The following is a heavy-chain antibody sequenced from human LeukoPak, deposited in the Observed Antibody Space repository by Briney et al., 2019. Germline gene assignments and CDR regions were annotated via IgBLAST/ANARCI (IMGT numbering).Heavy chain of an antibody. CDR1: GFTFSSYN. CDR3: ARVAVAGKGGFDY. Sequence: GGSLRLSCAASGFTFSSYNMNWVRQAPGKGLEWVSSISSSSSYIYYADSVKGRFTISRDNSKNTLYLQMNSLRAEDTAVYYCARVAVAGKGGFDYWGQGTLVTVSS. CDR2: ISSSSSYI. V-gene: IGHV3-21*01. J-gene: IGHJ4*02. D-gene: IGHD6-19*01.